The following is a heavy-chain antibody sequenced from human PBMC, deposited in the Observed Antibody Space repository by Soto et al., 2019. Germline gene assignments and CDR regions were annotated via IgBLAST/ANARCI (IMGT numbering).Heavy chain of an antibody. Sequence: SQTLSVTCTVSGGSVSSGSYQWTWIRQPPGKGLEWIGYIHVSGSTNDNPSLKGRVTMSIDTSKPQFSLKLSSVTAADTAVYYCARDGHGMDVWGQGTKVTVSS. CDR3: ARDGHGMDV. CDR1: GGSVSSGSYQ. J-gene: IGHJ6*02. V-gene: IGHV4-61*01. CDR2: IHVSGST.